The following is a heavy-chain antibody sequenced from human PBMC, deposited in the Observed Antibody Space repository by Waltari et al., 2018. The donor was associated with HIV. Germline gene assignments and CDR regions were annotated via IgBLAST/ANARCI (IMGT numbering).Heavy chain of an antibody. CDR3: ARADILTGLFDY. V-gene: IGHV2-70*01. CDR1: GFSLSTSGMS. J-gene: IGHJ4*02. Sequence: QVTLRESGPALVKPTQTLTLTCTFSGFSLSTSGMSVTWIRQPPGKALEWLAVIDGDEDKYYSVSLKTRLTISKDTSKNQVVLTMTNMDPVDTATYYCARADILTGLFDYWGQGTLVTVSS. D-gene: IGHD3-9*01. CDR2: IDGDEDK.